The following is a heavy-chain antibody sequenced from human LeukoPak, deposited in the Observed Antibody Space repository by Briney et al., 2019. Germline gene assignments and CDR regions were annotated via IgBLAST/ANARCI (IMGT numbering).Heavy chain of an antibody. Sequence: GASVKVSCKASGYTFTSYFLHWVRQAPGQGLEWMGIINPSGGSTSYAQKFQARVTMTRDTSTSTVYMELSNLRSEDTAVYYCARVSYDSSGYYLYYFDYWGQGTLVTVSS. D-gene: IGHD3-22*01. CDR1: GYTFTSYF. V-gene: IGHV1-46*01. J-gene: IGHJ4*02. CDR3: ARVSYDSSGYYLYYFDY. CDR2: INPSGGST.